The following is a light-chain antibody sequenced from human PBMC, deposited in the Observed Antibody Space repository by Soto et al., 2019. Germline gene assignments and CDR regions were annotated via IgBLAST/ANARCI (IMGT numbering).Light chain of an antibody. CDR3: QQYRSWPRT. J-gene: IGKJ1*01. CDR2: GAS. V-gene: IGKV3-15*01. Sequence: EIALTQAPGTLALSPGERATPSCRASQSVSSNLAWYQQKPGQAPRLLIYGASTRATDMPGRFSGRGAGAEFTLTISSLQSEDFAVYYCQQYRSWPRTLGQGTKVDIK. CDR1: QSVSSN.